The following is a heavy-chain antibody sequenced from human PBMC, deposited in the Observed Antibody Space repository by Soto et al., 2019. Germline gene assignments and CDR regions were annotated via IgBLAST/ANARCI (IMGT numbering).Heavy chain of an antibody. CDR1: GGSISGYY. Sequence: KPSETLSLTCTVSGGSISGYYWSWIRQPPGKGLEWIGNVYYSGGAKYNPSVKRRVSISVDTSKNQFSLNLSSVTAADTAVYSCPRDGDGRMTTNPYYYYGMDVWGPGITVTVSS. D-gene: IGHD2-21*02. CDR2: VYYSGGA. J-gene: IGHJ6*02. CDR3: PRDGDGRMTTNPYYYYGMDV. V-gene: IGHV4-59*01.